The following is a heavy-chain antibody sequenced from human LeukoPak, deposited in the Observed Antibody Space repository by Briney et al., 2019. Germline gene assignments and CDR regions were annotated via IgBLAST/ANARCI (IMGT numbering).Heavy chain of an antibody. CDR3: ARGNYVVSSYFDY. J-gene: IGHJ4*02. CDR1: GGSISSGGYY. V-gene: IGHV4-31*03. CDR2: IYYSGGT. D-gene: IGHD1-7*01. Sequence: SETLSLTCTVSGGSISSGGYYWSWIRQHPGTGLEWIGYIYYSGGTYYNPSLKSRVTISVDTSKNQFSLKLSSVTAADTAVYYCARGNYVVSSYFDYWGQGTLVTVSS.